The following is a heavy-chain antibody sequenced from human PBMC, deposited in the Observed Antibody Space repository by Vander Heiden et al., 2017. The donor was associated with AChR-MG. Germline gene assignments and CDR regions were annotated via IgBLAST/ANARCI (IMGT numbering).Heavy chain of an antibody. CDR3: AKRPSSGYYYYFDY. V-gene: IGHV3-23*01. Sequence: EVQLLESGGGLVQPGGSLRLSCAASGFTFSSYAMSGVRQAPGKGLEWVSGISGSGSSTYYADSVKGRFTISRDNSENTLYMQMNSLRAEDTAVYYCAKRPSSGYYYYFDYWGQGTLVTVSS. J-gene: IGHJ4*02. CDR2: ISGSGSST. CDR1: GFTFSSYA. D-gene: IGHD3-22*01.